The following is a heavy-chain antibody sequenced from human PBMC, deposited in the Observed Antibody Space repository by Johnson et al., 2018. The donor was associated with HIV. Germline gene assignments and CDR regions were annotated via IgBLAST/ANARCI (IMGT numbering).Heavy chain of an antibody. Sequence: QMLLVESGGGLVKPGGSLRLSCAVSGFTFSDYYMSWIRQAPGKGLEWISYISGGGSAIYYADSVRGRFTISRDNAKNSLFLQMTSLTAEDTAVFSCVRGEEGAFDIWGQGTMVTVSS. CDR2: ISGGGSAI. V-gene: IGHV3-11*01. CDR1: GFTFSDYY. J-gene: IGHJ3*02. CDR3: VRGEEGAFDI.